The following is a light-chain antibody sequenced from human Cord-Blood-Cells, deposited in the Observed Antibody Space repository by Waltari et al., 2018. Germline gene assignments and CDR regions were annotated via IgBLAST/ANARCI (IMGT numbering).Light chain of an antibody. CDR3: QAWDSSTVV. CDR1: ILGDKY. J-gene: IGLJ2*01. CDR2: QDS. V-gene: IGLV3-1*01. Sequence: SYALTQPPSVSVSPGQTARITCSVDILGDKYACWYQQQPGQSPVLVIYQDSKRPSGIPERFSGSNSGNTATLTISGTQAMDEADYYCQAWDSSTVVFGGGTKLTVL.